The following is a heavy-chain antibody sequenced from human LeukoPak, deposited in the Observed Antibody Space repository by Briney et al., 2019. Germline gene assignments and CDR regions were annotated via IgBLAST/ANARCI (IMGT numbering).Heavy chain of an antibody. D-gene: IGHD1-14*01. J-gene: IGHJ4*02. CDR3: ARLNTGHFDY. Sequence: SETLSLTCTVSGGSISSYYWSWIRQPPGKGLEWIGYIYYSGSTNYNPSLKSRVTISVDTSKNQFSLKLSSVTAADTAVYYCARLNTGHFDYWGQGTLVTVSS. CDR1: GGSISSYY. CDR2: IYYSGST. V-gene: IGHV4-59*01.